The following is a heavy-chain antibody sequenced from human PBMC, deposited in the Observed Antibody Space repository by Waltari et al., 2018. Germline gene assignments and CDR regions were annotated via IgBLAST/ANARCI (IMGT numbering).Heavy chain of an antibody. J-gene: IGHJ4*02. D-gene: IGHD3-16*01. Sequence: VKLPESGPGLVKASESLSLTRTVPGASSSGFSWTWIRPPAGKGLEWIGRVYASGASNINPTLKDRVTLSVDTSRSQISLTMTSVTAADTAVYFCSTDTTLLGFDFWGRGAQVTVSS. CDR3: STDTTLLGFDF. CDR2: VYASGAS. V-gene: IGHV4-4*07. CDR1: GASSSGFS.